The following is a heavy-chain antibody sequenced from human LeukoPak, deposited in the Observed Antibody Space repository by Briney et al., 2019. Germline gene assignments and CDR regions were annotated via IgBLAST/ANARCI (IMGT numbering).Heavy chain of an antibody. CDR3: AKGAGGVCGDNNCYSRVFDY. D-gene: IGHD2-15*01. CDR2: ISSSGSTI. V-gene: IGHV3-48*03. CDR1: GFTFSSYE. Sequence: PTGGSLRLSCAASGFTFSSYEMNWVRQAPGKGLEWVSYISSSGSTIYYADSVKGRFTISRDNSKNTLYMQMNSLRTEDTALYYCAKGAGGVCGDNNCYSRVFDYWGQGTLVTVSS. J-gene: IGHJ4*02.